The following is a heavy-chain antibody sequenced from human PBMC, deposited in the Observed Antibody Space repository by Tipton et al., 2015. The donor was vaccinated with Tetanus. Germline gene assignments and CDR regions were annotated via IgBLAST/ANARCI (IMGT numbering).Heavy chain of an antibody. CDR3: ARHLYGYWFDP. J-gene: IGHJ5*02. V-gene: IGHV4-39*02. D-gene: IGHD5-18*01. CDR1: GGSISDKKYY. Sequence: TLSLTCTVSGGSISDKKYYWGWIRQPPGKGLEWIASIYFEGSTYYSPSLKSRVTIAVDTSQNVFSLRLTPVTAADTAVYYCARHLYGYWFDPWGQGALVTVSS. CDR2: IYFEGST.